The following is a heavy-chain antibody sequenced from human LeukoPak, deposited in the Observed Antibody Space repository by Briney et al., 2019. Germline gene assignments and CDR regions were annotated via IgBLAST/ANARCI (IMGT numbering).Heavy chain of an antibody. CDR3: ARIQLWSRIDY. V-gene: IGHV3-15*01. Sequence: KAGGSLRLSCAASGFTLSDAWMSWVRQAPGKGLEWVGRIKSTSAGGTTDYAASVKGRFTISRDDSKNTLYLQMNSLKAEDTAVYYCARIQLWSRIDYWGQGTLVTVSS. CDR1: GFTLSDAW. CDR2: IKSTSAGGTT. J-gene: IGHJ4*02. D-gene: IGHD5-18*01.